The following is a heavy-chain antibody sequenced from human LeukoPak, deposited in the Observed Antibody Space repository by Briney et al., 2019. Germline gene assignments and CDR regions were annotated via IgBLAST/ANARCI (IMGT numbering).Heavy chain of an antibody. J-gene: IGHJ3*02. CDR3: AKDARLGGFDI. CDR2: ISWNSGSI. V-gene: IGHV3-9*01. D-gene: IGHD3-16*01. CDR1: GFTFDDYA. Sequence: GGSLRLSCAASGFTFDDYAMHWVRQAPGKGLEWVSGISWNSGSIGYADSVKGRFTISRDNAKNSLYLQMNSLRAEDTALYYCAKDARLGGFDIWGQGTMVTVSS.